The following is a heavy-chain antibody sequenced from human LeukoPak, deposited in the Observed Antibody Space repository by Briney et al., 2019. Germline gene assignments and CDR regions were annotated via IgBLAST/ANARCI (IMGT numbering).Heavy chain of an antibody. Sequence: PGESLKISCKGSGYSFTSYWIGWVRQMPGKGLEWMGIIYPGDSDTRYSPSFQGQVTISADKSISTAYLQWSSLKASDTAMYYCARGGSSSWYGQVDFDYWGQGTLVTVSS. J-gene: IGHJ4*02. CDR1: GYSFTSYW. D-gene: IGHD6-13*01. V-gene: IGHV5-51*01. CDR3: ARGGSSSWYGQVDFDY. CDR2: IYPGDSDT.